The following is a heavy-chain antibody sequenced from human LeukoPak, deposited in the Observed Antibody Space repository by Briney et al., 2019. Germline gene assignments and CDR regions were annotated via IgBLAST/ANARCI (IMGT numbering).Heavy chain of an antibody. CDR2: IKQDGSEK. D-gene: IGHD2-15*01. V-gene: IGHV3-7*03. Sequence: PGGSLRLSCAASGFTFSSYWMSWVRQAPGKGLEWVANIKQDGSEKYYVDSVKGRFTISRDNAKNPLYLQMNSLRAEDTAVYYCARVVVVAATDYGMDVWGQGTTVTVSS. CDR3: ARVVVVAATDYGMDV. J-gene: IGHJ6*02. CDR1: GFTFSSYW.